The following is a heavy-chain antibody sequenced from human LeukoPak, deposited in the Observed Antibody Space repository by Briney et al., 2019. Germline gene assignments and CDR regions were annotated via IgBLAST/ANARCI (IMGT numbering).Heavy chain of an antibody. CDR2: ISYDGSNK. CDR1: GFTFSSYS. J-gene: IGHJ4*02. V-gene: IGHV3-30*03. D-gene: IGHD5-18*01. Sequence: GGSLRLSCAASGFTFSSYSMNWVRQAPGKGLEWVAVISYDGSNKYYADSVKGRFTISRDNSKNTLYLQMNSLRAEDTAVYYCARDRYSYGCFDYWGQGTLVTVSS. CDR3: ARDRYSYGCFDY.